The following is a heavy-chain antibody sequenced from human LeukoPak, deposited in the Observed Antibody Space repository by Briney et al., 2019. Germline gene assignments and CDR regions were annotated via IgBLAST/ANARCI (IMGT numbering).Heavy chain of an antibody. V-gene: IGHV3-7*01. CDR3: ARGWNYAFRFDN. J-gene: IGHJ4*02. CDR2: IKQDGGEE. Sequence: PGGSLRLSCAASGFTFSSYWMTWVRQAPGKGLEWVAHIKQDGGEEYFVDSVKGRFTISRDNAKNLVYLQMSSLRAEDTAVYYCARGWNYAFRFDNWGQGTLVTVST. CDR1: GFTFSSYW. D-gene: IGHD1-7*01.